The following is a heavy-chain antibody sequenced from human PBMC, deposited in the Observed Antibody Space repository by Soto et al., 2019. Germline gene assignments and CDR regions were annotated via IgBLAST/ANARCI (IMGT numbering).Heavy chain of an antibody. V-gene: IGHV5-51*01. CDR1: GYSFTNYW. D-gene: IGHD6-19*01. J-gene: IGHJ6*02. CDR2: IYPVDSDT. CDR3: ARASGAPSYYAMDV. Sequence: GESLKISCKGSGYSFTNYWIGWVRQIPGKGLEWMGIIYPVDSDTRYSPSFQGQVTISADKSISTAYLQWSSLQASDSAMYFCARASGAPSYYAMDVWGQGTTVTVS.